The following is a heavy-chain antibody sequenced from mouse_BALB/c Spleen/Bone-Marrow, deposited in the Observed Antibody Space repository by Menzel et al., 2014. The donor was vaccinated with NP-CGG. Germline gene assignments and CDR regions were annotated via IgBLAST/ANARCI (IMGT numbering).Heavy chain of an antibody. D-gene: IGHD1-1*01. CDR2: ITSGGSYT. Sequence: EVKLVESGGGLVKPGGSLKLSCAASGFSFCSYAMSWVRQTPEKRLEWVATITSGGSYTYHPDSAKGRFSISRAKAKNTLDLQMSSLRSEDTAMYYCARPIINYGSLDYWGQGTTLTVSS. V-gene: IGHV5-9-1*01. CDR1: GFSFCSYA. J-gene: IGHJ2*01. CDR3: ARPIINYGSLDY.